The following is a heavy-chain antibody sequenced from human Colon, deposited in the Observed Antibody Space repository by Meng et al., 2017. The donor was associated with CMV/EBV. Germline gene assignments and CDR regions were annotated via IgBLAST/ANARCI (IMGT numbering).Heavy chain of an antibody. D-gene: IGHD1-1*01. CDR2: LTPNSGAT. Sequence: ASVKVSCKASGYTFAAYFVHWVRQAPGQGLEWMGWLTPNSGATNYAQKFKGRVTMTSDTAGSTAYLELASLTYDDTAVYYCARDAAYSWKGANWFDPWGQGTLVTVSS. V-gene: IGHV1-2*02. CDR1: GYTFAAYF. J-gene: IGHJ5*02. CDR3: ARDAAYSWKGANWFDP.